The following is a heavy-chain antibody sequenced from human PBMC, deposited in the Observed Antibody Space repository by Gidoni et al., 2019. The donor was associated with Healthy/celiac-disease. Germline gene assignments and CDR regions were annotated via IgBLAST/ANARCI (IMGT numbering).Heavy chain of an antibody. J-gene: IGHJ6*02. CDR3: ASGVKRRYYYYGMDV. Sequence: QVQLQQCGAGLLKPSETLSLTCAVYGGSFSGYYWSWIRQPPGKGLEWIGEINHSGSTNYNPSLKSRVTISVDTSKNQFSLKLSSVTAADTAVYYCASGVKRRYYYYGMDVWGQGTTVTVSS. CDR2: INHSGST. V-gene: IGHV4-34*01. CDR1: GGSFSGYY.